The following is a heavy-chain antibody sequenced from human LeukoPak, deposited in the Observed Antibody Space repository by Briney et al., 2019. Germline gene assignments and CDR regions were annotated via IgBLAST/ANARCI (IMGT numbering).Heavy chain of an antibody. D-gene: IGHD6-19*01. CDR2: INPNNGET. Sequence: ASVKVSCKTSGYTFTGYSMHWVRQAPGQGLEWMGWINPNNGETNYAQKFQGRVTMTSDTSISTAYMELSRLRSDDTAVYYCANRAVAEDYWGQGTLATVSS. V-gene: IGHV1-2*02. J-gene: IGHJ4*02. CDR3: ANRAVAEDY. CDR1: GYTFTGYS.